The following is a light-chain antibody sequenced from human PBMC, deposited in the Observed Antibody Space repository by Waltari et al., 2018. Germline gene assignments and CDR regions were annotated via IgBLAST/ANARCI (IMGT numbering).Light chain of an antibody. CDR3: QVWDDVTDSGV. CDR1: NIGSKS. V-gene: IGLV3-21*04. Sequence: YVLTQPPSVSVDPGKTARLTCGGDNIGSKSVNWYQQKPGQAPVLVMFYDSDRPSEIPERLSGSNSGKTATLTISWVEAGDEADYHCQVWDDVTDSGVFGGGTKLTVL. J-gene: IGLJ3*02. CDR2: YDS.